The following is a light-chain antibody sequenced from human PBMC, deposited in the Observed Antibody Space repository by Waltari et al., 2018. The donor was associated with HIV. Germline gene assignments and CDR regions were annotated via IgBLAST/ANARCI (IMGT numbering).Light chain of an antibody. Sequence: QSALTQPASVSGSPGQSVTISCTGTNSDLGDYNYVSWYHQHPGQAPKLRIFAVSNRPSGVSNRFSGSKSGNTASLTISGLQAEDEADYYCSSYTSTITVVFGGGTKVTVL. V-gene: IGLV2-14*01. CDR3: SSYTSTITVV. CDR1: NSDLGDYNY. CDR2: AVS. J-gene: IGLJ2*01.